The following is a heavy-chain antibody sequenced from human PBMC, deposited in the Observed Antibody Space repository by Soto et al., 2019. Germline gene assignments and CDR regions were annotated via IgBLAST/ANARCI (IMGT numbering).Heavy chain of an antibody. CDR1: GGTFSSYT. Sequence: SVKVSCKASGGTFSSYTISWVRQARGQRLEWIGWIVVGSGNTNYAQKFQERVTITRDMSTSTAYMELSSLRSEDTAVYYCAAFSPQNSSTPPPLDYWGQGTLVTVSS. V-gene: IGHV1-58*02. CDR2: IVVGSGNT. CDR3: AAFSPQNSSTPPPLDY. J-gene: IGHJ4*02. D-gene: IGHD6-13*01.